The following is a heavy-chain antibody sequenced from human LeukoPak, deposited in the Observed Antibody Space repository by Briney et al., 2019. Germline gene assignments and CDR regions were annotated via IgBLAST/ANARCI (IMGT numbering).Heavy chain of an antibody. Sequence: QTGRSLRLSRAAPGLTFSSYWMNWVRQVPGKGLVWVSRINSDGSNTRYADSVKGRFTISRDNAKNTLYLQMNSLRAEDTAVYYCARDLELVYYDSSGYDYWGQGTLVIVSS. V-gene: IGHV3-74*01. CDR3: ARDLELVYYDSSGYDY. CDR2: INSDGSNT. J-gene: IGHJ4*02. D-gene: IGHD3-22*01. CDR1: GLTFSSYW.